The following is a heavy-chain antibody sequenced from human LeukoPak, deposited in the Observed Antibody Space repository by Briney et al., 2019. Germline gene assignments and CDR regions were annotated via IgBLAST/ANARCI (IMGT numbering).Heavy chain of an antibody. V-gene: IGHV4-4*07. D-gene: IGHD2-2*02. CDR2: FYTSGST. J-gene: IGHJ5*02. CDR3: ARDSCSSTSCYNNWFDP. CDR1: GGSISNYY. Sequence: SETLSLTCTVSGGSISNYYWSWIRQPAGKGLEWIGRFYTSGSTNYNPSLKSRVTMSVDKSKNQFSLKLNSVTAADTAVYYCARDSCSSTSCYNNWFDPWGQGTLVTVST.